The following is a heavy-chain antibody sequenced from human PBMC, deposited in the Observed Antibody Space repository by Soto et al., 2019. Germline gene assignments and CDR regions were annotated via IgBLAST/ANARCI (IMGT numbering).Heavy chain of an antibody. D-gene: IGHD5-18*01. Sequence: QVQLVQSGAEVKKPGSSVKVSCKASGGTFSSYAISWVRQAPGQGLEWMGGIIPIFGTANYAQKFQGRVTITAAEAKSTAYMELSSLRSEDTAVYYCAEGQIQLWSYDNYYGMDVWGQGTTVTVSS. CDR3: AEGQIQLWSYDNYYGMDV. V-gene: IGHV1-69*12. CDR2: IIPIFGTA. J-gene: IGHJ6*02. CDR1: GGTFSSYA.